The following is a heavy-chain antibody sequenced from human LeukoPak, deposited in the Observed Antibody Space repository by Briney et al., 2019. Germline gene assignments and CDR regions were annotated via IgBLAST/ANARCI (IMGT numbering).Heavy chain of an antibody. Sequence: SETLSLTCAVYGGSFSRYYWSWIRQSPGKGLEWIAEIDHRGDTNYNPSVKSRVTISVDTSKNQFSLKVRSLSAADTAVYYCARGPTISETGYFDFWGQGTLVTVSS. J-gene: IGHJ4*03. CDR1: GGSFSRYY. D-gene: IGHD1-1*01. V-gene: IGHV4-34*01. CDR3: ARGPTISETGYFDF. CDR2: IDHRGDT.